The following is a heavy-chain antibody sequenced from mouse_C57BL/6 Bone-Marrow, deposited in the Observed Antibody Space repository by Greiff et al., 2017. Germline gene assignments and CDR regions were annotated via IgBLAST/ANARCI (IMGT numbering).Heavy chain of an antibody. D-gene: IGHD4-1*01. CDR1: GYSITSGYY. Sequence: EVHLVESGPGLVKPSQSLSLTCSVTGYSITSGYYWNWIRQFPGNKLEWMGYISYDGSNNYNPSLKNRISITRDTSKNQFFLKLNSVTTEDTATYYCARANWDVVDYWGQGTTLTVSS. CDR2: ISYDGSN. V-gene: IGHV3-6*01. CDR3: ARANWDVVDY. J-gene: IGHJ2*01.